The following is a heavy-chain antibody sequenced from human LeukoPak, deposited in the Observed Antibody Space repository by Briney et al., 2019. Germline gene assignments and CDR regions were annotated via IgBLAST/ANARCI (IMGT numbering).Heavy chain of an antibody. CDR1: GGSITTYY. CDR2: FYHTGCT. V-gene: IGHV4-59*01. J-gene: IGHJ6*03. CDR3: ARGAGNRRNWNYSPHYYYYMDV. Sequence: SETLSLTCTASGGSITTYYWTWIRQTPDKGLQFIGSFYHTGCTNYNPSLESAVTISKNTSKNQISLELKSVTAADTAVYYCARGAGNRRNWNYSPHYYYYMDVWGKGTTVTVSS. D-gene: IGHD1-7*01.